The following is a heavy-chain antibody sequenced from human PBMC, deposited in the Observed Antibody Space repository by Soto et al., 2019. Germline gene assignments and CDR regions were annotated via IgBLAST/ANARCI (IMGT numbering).Heavy chain of an antibody. D-gene: IGHD1-7*01. Sequence: EVQLVESGGGLVQPGGSLRLSCAASGFTLSSYWMHWVRQVPGKGLMWVSRINSDGIRTNYADSVKGRFTISRDNAKNTLYLQMNSLRAEDTAVYYCARDIGNYDRYYLDYWGQGTLVTVSS. CDR3: ARDIGNYDRYYLDY. CDR2: INSDGIRT. J-gene: IGHJ4*02. V-gene: IGHV3-74*01. CDR1: GFTLSSYW.